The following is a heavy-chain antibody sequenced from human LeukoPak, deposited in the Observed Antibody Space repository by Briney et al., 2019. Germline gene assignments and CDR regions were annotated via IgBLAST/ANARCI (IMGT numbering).Heavy chain of an antibody. CDR2: INSDGSST. Sequence: GGSLRLSCAASGFTFSSYWMPWVRQAPGKGLVWVSRINSDGSSTNYADSVKGRFTISRDNAKNTLYLQMNSLRAEDTAVYYCVRDRGYNGYGTNDYWGQGTLVTVSS. CDR1: GFTFSSYW. V-gene: IGHV3-74*01. CDR3: VRDRGYNGYGTNDY. J-gene: IGHJ4*02. D-gene: IGHD5-12*01.